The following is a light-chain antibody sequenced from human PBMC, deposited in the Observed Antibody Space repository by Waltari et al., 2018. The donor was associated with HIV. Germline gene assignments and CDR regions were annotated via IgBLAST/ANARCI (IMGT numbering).Light chain of an antibody. V-gene: IGKV1-39*01. CDR3: QQSYVSPPWT. Sequence: IQVTQSPSSLSASVGDTVTITCRASQRMTTYLNWYQQKPGKAPRLLIYGASSLENGVPSRFSGSESATDFTLTITNLQPEDFATYYCQQSYVSPPWTFGQGTKVELK. CDR2: GAS. CDR1: QRMTTY. J-gene: IGKJ1*01.